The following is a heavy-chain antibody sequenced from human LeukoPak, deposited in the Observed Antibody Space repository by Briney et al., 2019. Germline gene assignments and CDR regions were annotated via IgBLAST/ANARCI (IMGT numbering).Heavy chain of an antibody. J-gene: IGHJ4*02. CDR2: IIPIFGTA. CDR3: ARGRERIVGATHAFDY. D-gene: IGHD1-26*01. Sequence: GASVKVSCKASGGTFSSYAISWVRQAPGQGLEWMGGIIPIFGTAYYAQKFQGRVTITADESTSTAYMELSSLRSEDTAVYYCARGRERIVGATHAFDYWGQGTLVTVSS. CDR1: GGTFSSYA. V-gene: IGHV1-69*13.